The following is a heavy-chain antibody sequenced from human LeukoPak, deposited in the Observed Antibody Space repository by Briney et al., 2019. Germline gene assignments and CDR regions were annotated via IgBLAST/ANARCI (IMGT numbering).Heavy chain of an antibody. V-gene: IGHV4-4*02. Sequence: SETLSLTCAVSGGSISSSNWWSWVRQPPGKGLEWIGEIYHSGSTNYNPSLKSRVTISVDKSKNQFSLKLSSVTAADTAVYYCASSARPLRYYYYYMDVWGKGTTVTVSS. D-gene: IGHD6-6*01. J-gene: IGHJ6*03. CDR1: GGSISSSNW. CDR3: ASSARPLRYYYYYMDV. CDR2: IYHSGST.